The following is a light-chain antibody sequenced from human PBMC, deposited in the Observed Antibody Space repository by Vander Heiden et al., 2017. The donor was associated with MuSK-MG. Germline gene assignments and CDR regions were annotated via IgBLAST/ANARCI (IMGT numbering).Light chain of an antibody. V-gene: IGKV1-39*01. Sequence: DIQMTQPPSSLSASVGDRVTITCRASQSISSYLNWYQQKPGKAPKLLIYAASSLQSGVPSRFSGSGSGTDFTLTISRLQPEDFATYYCQQSDSTPITFGQGTRLEIK. CDR3: QQSDSTPIT. CDR1: QSISSY. J-gene: IGKJ5*01. CDR2: AAS.